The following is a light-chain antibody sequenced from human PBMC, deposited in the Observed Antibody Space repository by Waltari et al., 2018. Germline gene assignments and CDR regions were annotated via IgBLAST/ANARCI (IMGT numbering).Light chain of an antibody. J-gene: IGKJ2*01. CDR3: QQYNSSPYT. CDR2: KAS. V-gene: IGKV1-5*03. CDR1: QSISSW. Sequence: DIQMTQSPSTLSASVGDIVTITCRASQSISSWLAWYQQKPGKAPNLLIYKASSLQSGVPSRFSGSGSGTEFTLTISSLQPDDFATYYCQQYNSSPYTFGQGTKLEIK.